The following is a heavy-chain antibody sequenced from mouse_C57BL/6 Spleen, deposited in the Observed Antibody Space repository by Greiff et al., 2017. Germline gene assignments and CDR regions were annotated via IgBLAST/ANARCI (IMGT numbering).Heavy chain of an antibody. CDR1: GYAFSSYW. CDR3: ARPYGSHWYFDV. Sequence: VQLVESGAELVKPGASVKISCKASGYAFSSYWMNWVKQRPGKGLEWIGQIYPGDGDTNYNGKFKGKATLTADKSSSTAYMQLSSLTSEDSAVYFCARPYGSHWYFDVWGTGTTVTVSS. CDR2: IYPGDGDT. J-gene: IGHJ1*03. V-gene: IGHV1-80*01. D-gene: IGHD1-1*01.